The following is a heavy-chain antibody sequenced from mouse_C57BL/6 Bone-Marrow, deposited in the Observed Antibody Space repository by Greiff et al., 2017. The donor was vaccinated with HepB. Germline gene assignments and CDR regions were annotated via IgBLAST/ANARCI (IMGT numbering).Heavy chain of an antibody. J-gene: IGHJ2*01. D-gene: IGHD1-1*01. V-gene: IGHV1-69*01. CDR1: GYTFTSYW. CDR3: ARGEITTVVAKDD. CDR2: IDPSDSYT. Sequence: VQLQQPGAELVMPGASVKLSCKASGYTFTSYWMHWVQQRPGQGLEWIGEIDPSDSYTNYNQKFKGKSTLTVDKSSSTAYMQLSSLTSEDSAVYYCARGEITTVVAKDDWGQGTTLTVSS.